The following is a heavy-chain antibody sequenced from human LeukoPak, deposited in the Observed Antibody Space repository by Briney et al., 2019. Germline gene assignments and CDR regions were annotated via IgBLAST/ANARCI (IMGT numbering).Heavy chain of an antibody. Sequence: SETLSLTCAVNGGSFSGYYWSWIRQPPGKGLEWIGEINHSGSTNYNPSLKSRVTISVDTSKNQFSLKLSSVTAADTAVYYCARGGGYSSSSFDYWGQGTLVTVSS. J-gene: IGHJ4*02. D-gene: IGHD6-6*01. CDR3: ARGGGYSSSSFDY. CDR2: INHSGST. CDR1: GGSFSGYY. V-gene: IGHV4-34*01.